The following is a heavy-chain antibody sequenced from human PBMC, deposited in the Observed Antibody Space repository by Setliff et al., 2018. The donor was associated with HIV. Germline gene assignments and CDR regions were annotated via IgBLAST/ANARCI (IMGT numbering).Heavy chain of an antibody. Sequence: SETLSLTCTVSGDSLSDYYWSWIRQPAGEGLEWIGHISASGRTNYNPSLKSRVTISVDTSKDQFSLRLSSVTAADTAIYYCARRGGSGFYYWFDPWGQGTLVTVSS. CDR1: GDSLSDYY. CDR2: ISASGRT. CDR3: ARRGGSGFYYWFDP. J-gene: IGHJ5*02. V-gene: IGHV4-4*07. D-gene: IGHD3-22*01.